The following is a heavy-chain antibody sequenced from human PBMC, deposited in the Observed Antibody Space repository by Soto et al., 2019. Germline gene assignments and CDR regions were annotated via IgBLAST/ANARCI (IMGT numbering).Heavy chain of an antibody. CDR1: GFTFSNYE. J-gene: IGHJ3*02. V-gene: IGHV3-48*03. Sequence: VESGGGLIQPGGSLRLSCAASGFTFSNYEINWVRQAPGKGLEWVSYISSSGSTKYYADSVKGRFTISRDNARNSLSLQMNSLRVEDTTVYFCARDRDYTTDYYGNDAFDIWGHGTMVTVSS. CDR3: ARDRDYTTDYYGNDAFDI. CDR2: ISSSGSTK. D-gene: IGHD2-2*02.